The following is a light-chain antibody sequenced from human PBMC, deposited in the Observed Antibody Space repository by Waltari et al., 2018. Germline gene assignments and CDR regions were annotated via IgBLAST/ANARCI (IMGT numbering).Light chain of an antibody. Sequence: QSALTQPASVSGSPGQSIPISCTGASSDVGTFDLVSWYQQHPGKAPKLMIYEVTKRPTGVSNRFSASKSGNTASLTISGLQTEDEADYYCCSYAGSSTVFGGGTKLTVL. J-gene: IGLJ3*02. CDR2: EVT. V-gene: IGLV2-23*02. CDR1: SSDVGTFDL. CDR3: CSYAGSSTV.